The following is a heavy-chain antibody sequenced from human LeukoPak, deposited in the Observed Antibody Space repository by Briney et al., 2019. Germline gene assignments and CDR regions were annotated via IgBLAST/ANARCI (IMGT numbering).Heavy chain of an antibody. CDR1: GGSISTNY. V-gene: IGHV4-59*12. CDR2: IFYSGRN. D-gene: IGHD2-15*01. J-gene: IGHJ4*02. Sequence: SETLSLTCTVSGGSISTNYWSWIRQPPGKGLEWIGNIFYSGRNNYNPSLRSRVTMSVDTSKNQFSLSLSSVTAADTAVYYCARVYCSGGSCYVDYWGQGTLVTVSS. CDR3: ARVYCSGGSCYVDY.